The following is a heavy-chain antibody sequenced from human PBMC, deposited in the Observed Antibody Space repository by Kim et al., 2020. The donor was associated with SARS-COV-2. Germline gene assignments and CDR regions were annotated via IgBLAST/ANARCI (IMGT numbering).Heavy chain of an antibody. V-gene: IGHV3-7*04. Sequence: VEAVKGQYTISRDNAKNSLYRQMNRRRAENTAVYYCARVYGDYDYYFDYWGQGTLVTVSS. J-gene: IGHJ4*02. D-gene: IGHD4-17*01. CDR3: ARVYGDYDYYFDY.